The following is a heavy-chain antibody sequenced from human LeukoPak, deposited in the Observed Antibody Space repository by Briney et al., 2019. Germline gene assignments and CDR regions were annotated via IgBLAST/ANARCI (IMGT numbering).Heavy chain of an antibody. V-gene: IGHV3-30-3*01. D-gene: IGHD2-21*02. CDR3: AKDKDTPATAQPQRGYFES. Sequence: KPGRSLRLSCAASGFSFSIYAMHWVRQAPGKGLEWVAVISHDGSNKYYADSVKGRFTISRDNSKNTVDLQMNSLRVEDTAVYFCAKDKDTPATAQPQRGYFESWGQGTLVTVSA. J-gene: IGHJ4*02. CDR1: GFSFSIYA. CDR2: ISHDGSNK.